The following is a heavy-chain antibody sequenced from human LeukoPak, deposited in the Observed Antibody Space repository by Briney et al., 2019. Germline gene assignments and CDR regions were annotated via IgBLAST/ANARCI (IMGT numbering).Heavy chain of an antibody. J-gene: IGHJ6*02. D-gene: IGHD5-18*01. CDR3: ARHPPRYGYGMDV. Sequence: SETLSLTCTVSGGSISAYYWSWIRQPAGKGLEWIGRIHTSGSTNYNPSLKSRVTMSIDTSKNQFSLKLSSVTAADTAVYYCARHPPRYGYGMDVWGQGTTVTVSS. CDR1: GGSISAYY. V-gene: IGHV4-4*07. CDR2: IHTSGST.